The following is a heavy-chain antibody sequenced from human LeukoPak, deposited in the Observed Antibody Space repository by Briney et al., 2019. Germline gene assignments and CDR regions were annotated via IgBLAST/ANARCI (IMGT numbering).Heavy chain of an antibody. CDR2: INPSSGGT. V-gene: IGHV1-2*02. D-gene: IGHD2-21*01. CDR1: GYTFTVYY. Sequence: ASVTVSFKASGYTFTVYYVHWVRQAPGQGREWMGWINPSSGGTNYAQKFQGRVTMTRDTSISTAYLELSRLRSDDTAVYYCARSYRGRRFDYWGQGTLVTVSS. J-gene: IGHJ4*02. CDR3: ARSYRGRRFDY.